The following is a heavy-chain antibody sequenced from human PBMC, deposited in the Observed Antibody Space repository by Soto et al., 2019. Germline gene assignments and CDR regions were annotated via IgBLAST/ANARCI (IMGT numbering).Heavy chain of an antibody. CDR2: IFSNDEK. CDR1: GFSLSNARMG. Sequence: RPALGKTKRSLGLACTVSGFSLSNARMGVSWIRQPPGKALEWLAHIFSNDEKSYSTSLKSRLTISKDTSKSQVVLTMTNMDPVDTATYYCARMISSSLDVWGQGTTVTV. D-gene: IGHD6-6*01. J-gene: IGHJ6*02. CDR3: ARMISSSLDV. V-gene: IGHV2-26*01.